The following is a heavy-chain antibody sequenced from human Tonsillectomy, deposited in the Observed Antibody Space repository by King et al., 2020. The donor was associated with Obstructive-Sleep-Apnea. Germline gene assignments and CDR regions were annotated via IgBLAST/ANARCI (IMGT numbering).Heavy chain of an antibody. Sequence: VQLVESGGGLVKPGGSLRLSCAASGFTFRDYYMSWIRQAPGKGLEWVSYISSSGSTIYYADSVKGRFTISRDNAKNSLYLQMNSLSAEDTAVYYCAEDPLGYCSGGSCYSPWFDPWGQGTLVTVSS. CDR2: ISSSGSTI. V-gene: IGHV3-11*01. D-gene: IGHD2-15*01. CDR1: GFTFRDYY. J-gene: IGHJ5*02. CDR3: AEDPLGYCSGGSCYSPWFDP.